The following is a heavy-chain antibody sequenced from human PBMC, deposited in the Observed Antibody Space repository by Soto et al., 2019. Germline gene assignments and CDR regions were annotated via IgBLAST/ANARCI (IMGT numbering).Heavy chain of an antibody. V-gene: IGHV3-9*01. CDR3: AKLDRHGSGGSCYPDAFDI. CDR1: GFTFDDYA. CDR2: ISWNSGSI. Sequence: EVQLVESGGGLVQPGRSLRLSCAASGFTFDDYAMHWVRQAPGKGLEWVSGISWNSGSIGYADSVKGRFTISRDNDKTSTDLQMNSLQAEDTALYYCAKLDRHGSGGSCYPDAFDIWGQGTMVTVSS. D-gene: IGHD2-15*01. J-gene: IGHJ3*02.